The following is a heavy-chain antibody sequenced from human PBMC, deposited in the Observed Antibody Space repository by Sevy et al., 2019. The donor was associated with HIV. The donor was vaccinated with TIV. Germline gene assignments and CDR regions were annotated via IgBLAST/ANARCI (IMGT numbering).Heavy chain of an antibody. Sequence: SETLSLTCTVSGGSISSSSYYWGWIRQPPGKGLEWIGSIYYSGSTYYNPSLKSRVTISVDTSKIQFSLKLSSVTAADTAVYYCARRSWTTSTPGDYWGQGTLVTVSS. CDR1: GGSISSSSYY. CDR3: ARRSWTTSTPGDY. CDR2: IYYSGST. V-gene: IGHV4-39*01. D-gene: IGHD1-1*01. J-gene: IGHJ4*02.